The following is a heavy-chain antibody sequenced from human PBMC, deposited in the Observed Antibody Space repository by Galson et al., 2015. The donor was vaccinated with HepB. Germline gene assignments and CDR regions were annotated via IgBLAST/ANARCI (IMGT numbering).Heavy chain of an antibody. J-gene: IGHJ4*02. CDR1: GFTFSDFY. D-gene: IGHD2-2*01. CDR2: ISTGGSTV. Sequence: SLRLSCAASGFTFSDFYMSWIRQTPGKGLECASYISTGGSTVYSADSVKGRFTISRDNARNSLYLQMDNLRAEDTAVYYCARAGPPGIPVPAAILDYWGQGALVTVSS. CDR3: ARAGPPGIPVPAAILDY. V-gene: IGHV3-11*01.